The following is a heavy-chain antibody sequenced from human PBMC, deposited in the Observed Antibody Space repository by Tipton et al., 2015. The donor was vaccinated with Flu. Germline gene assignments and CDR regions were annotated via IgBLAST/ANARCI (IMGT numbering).Heavy chain of an antibody. CDR1: GYTFTDYY. CDR3: ARERYYDSSSDY. CDR2: INPSSGGA. D-gene: IGHD3-22*01. Sequence: VQLVQSGAEVRKPGASVKVSCKASGYTFTDYYIHWVRQAPGQGLEWMGRINPSSGGANYAQKFQGRVTMTRDTSISTAYMELSRLRSDDTAVYYCARERYYDSSSDYWGQGTLVTVSS. J-gene: IGHJ4*02. V-gene: IGHV1-2*06.